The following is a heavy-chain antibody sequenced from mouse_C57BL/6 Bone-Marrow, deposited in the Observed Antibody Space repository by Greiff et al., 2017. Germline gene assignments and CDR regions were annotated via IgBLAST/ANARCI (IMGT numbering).Heavy chain of an antibody. CDR3: AREEGLGYYGQFAY. D-gene: IGHD1-1*01. Sequence: EVQLQQSGPVLVKPGASVKMSCKASGYTFTDYYMNWVKQSHGKSLEWIGVINPYNGGTSYNQKFKGKATLTVDKSSSTAYMELNSLTSEDSAVYYCAREEGLGYYGQFAYWGQGTLVTVSA. CDR1: GYTFTDYY. CDR2: INPYNGGT. J-gene: IGHJ3*01. V-gene: IGHV1-19*01.